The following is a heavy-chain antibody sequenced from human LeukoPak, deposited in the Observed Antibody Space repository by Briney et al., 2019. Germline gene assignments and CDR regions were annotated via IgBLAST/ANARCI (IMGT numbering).Heavy chain of an antibody. Sequence: GASVKVSCKASGYTFTGYYMHWVRQAPGQGLEWMGWINPNSGGTNYAQKFQGRVTMTRDTSISTAYMELSRLRSDDTAVYYCARAPRLLWFGEVFLFGEPPYMDVWGKGTTVTISS. J-gene: IGHJ6*03. CDR1: GYTFTGYY. CDR3: ARAPRLLWFGEVFLFGEPPYMDV. D-gene: IGHD3-10*01. CDR2: INPNSGGT. V-gene: IGHV1-2*02.